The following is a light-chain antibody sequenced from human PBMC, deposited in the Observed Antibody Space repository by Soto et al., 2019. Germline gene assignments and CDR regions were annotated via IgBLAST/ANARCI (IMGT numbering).Light chain of an antibody. Sequence: DIVMTQSPDSLAVSLGERATINCKSSQSVLYSSNNKNYLAWYQQKPGQPPKLLIYWASTRESGVPDRFSGGGSETDCPLTISSLQAEDVAFYYCQQYYSTPPTFGQGTKVEIK. CDR3: QQYYSTPPT. J-gene: IGKJ1*01. CDR2: WAS. CDR1: QSVLYSSNNKNY. V-gene: IGKV4-1*01.